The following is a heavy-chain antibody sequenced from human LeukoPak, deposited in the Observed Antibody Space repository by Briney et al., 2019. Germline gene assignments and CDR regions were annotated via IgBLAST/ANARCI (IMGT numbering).Heavy chain of an antibody. CDR2: IYTSGST. J-gene: IGHJ4*02. D-gene: IGHD4-23*01. Sequence: SETLSLTCTVSGGSISSYYWSWIRQPAGKGLEWIGRIYTSGSTNYNPSLKSRVTISVDTSKNQFSLKLNSVTAADTAVYYCARDRLRWPKVDYWGQGTLVTVSS. CDR3: ARDRLRWPKVDY. V-gene: IGHV4-4*07. CDR1: GGSISSYY.